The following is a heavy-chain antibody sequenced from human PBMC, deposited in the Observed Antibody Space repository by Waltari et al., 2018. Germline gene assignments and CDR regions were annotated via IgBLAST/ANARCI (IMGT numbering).Heavy chain of an antibody. J-gene: IGHJ6*03. CDR1: GFIFRTYG. Sequence: QVQLVVSGGGVVQPGKSLRLSCAASGFIFRTYGRHWVRQAPGQGLDWLALISYDGSVKYYEDSVKGRFTISRDNSNNTLFLQMNSLRAEDTAVYYCAKGPGRYMDRYMDVWGKGTTVTVSS. CDR2: ISYDGSVK. V-gene: IGHV3-30*18. D-gene: IGHD1-1*01. CDR3: AKGPGRYMDRYMDV.